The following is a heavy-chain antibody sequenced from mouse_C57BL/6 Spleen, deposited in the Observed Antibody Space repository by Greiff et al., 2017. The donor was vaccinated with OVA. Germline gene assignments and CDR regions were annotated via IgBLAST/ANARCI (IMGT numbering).Heavy chain of an antibody. CDR2: IDPENGDT. CDR1: GFNIKDDY. V-gene: IGHV14-4*01. J-gene: IGHJ4*01. CDR3: TQAGFYYAMDY. Sequence: VQLQQSGAELVRPGASVKLSCTASGFNIKDDYMHWVKQRPEQGLEWIGWIDPENGDTEYASKFQGKATITADTSSNTAYLQLSSLTSEDTAVYYCTQAGFYYAMDYWGQGTSVTVSS.